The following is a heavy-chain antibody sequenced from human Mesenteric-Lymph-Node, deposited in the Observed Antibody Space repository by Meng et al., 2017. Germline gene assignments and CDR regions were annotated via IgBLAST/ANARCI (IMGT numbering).Heavy chain of an antibody. CDR3: ATVRGVAGTNYFDY. V-gene: IGHV1-2*06. CDR2: INPNSGGT. CDR1: GSTFTGYC. D-gene: IGHD6-19*01. J-gene: IGHJ4*02. Sequence: QLAVAQQESVGNEAEASGNVSCQASGSTFTGYCMHWGRQAPGQGLEWMGRINPNSGGTNYAQKFQGRVTMTRETSISTAYMELSRLRSDDTAVYYCATVRGVAGTNYFDYWGQGTLVTVSS.